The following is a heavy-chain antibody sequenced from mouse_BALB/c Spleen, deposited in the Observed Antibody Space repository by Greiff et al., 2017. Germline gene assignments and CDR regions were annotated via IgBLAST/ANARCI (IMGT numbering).Heavy chain of an antibody. CDR3: ARSTATIYWYFDV. V-gene: IGHV5-17*02. Sequence: EVMLVESGGGLVQPGGSRKLSCAASGFTFSSFGMHWVRQAPEKGLEWVAYISSGSSTIYYADTVKGRFTISRDNPKNTLFLQMTSLRSEDTAMYYCARSTATIYWYFDVWGAGTTVTVSS. CDR2: ISSGSSTI. CDR1: GFTFSSFG. J-gene: IGHJ1*01. D-gene: IGHD1-2*01.